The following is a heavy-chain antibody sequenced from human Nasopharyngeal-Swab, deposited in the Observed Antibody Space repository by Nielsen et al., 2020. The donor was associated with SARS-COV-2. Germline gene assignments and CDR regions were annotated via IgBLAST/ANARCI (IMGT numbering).Heavy chain of an antibody. Sequence: GGSLRLSLPASGFTFSNAWMSWVRQAPGKGLEWVGRIKNKTDGGTTDYAATVKGRFTISTEDSKNTLYLQMNSLKTEDTAVYYCTTGTGDWGQGTLVTVSS. CDR3: TTGTGD. J-gene: IGHJ4*02. V-gene: IGHV3-15*01. CDR2: IKNKTDGGTT. D-gene: IGHD1-14*01. CDR1: GFTFSNAW.